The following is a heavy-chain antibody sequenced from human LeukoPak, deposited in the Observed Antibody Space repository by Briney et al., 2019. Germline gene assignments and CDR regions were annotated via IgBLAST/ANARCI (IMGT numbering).Heavy chain of an antibody. CDR1: GYTFIGNY. Sequence: GASVKVSCKPSGYTFIGNYIYWVRQAPGQGLEWTGMIDPKTGGTTYAQKFQGRVTITRDTSASTAYVELSSLRSEDTAVYFCARGYCSGDSCYSYDYWGQGTLVTVSS. V-gene: IGHV1-46*01. CDR3: ARGYCSGDSCYSYDY. J-gene: IGHJ4*02. CDR2: IDPKTGGT. D-gene: IGHD2-15*01.